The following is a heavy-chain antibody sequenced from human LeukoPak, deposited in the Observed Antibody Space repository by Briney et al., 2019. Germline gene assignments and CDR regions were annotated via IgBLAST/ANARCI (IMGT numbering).Heavy chain of an antibody. CDR2: IYTSGST. CDR1: GGSISSGSYY. Sequence: PSETLSLTCTVSGGSISSGSYYWSWIRQPAGKGLEWIGRIYTSGSTNYNPSLKSRVTISVDTSKNQFSLKLSSVTAADTAVYYCARARSSLQPYYYYYYMDVWGKGTTVTVSS. D-gene: IGHD6-6*01. V-gene: IGHV4-61*02. J-gene: IGHJ6*03. CDR3: ARARSSLQPYYYYYYMDV.